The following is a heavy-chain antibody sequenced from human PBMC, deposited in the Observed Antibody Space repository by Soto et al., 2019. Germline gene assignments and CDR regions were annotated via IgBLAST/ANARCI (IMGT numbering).Heavy chain of an antibody. CDR1: GYTFTSYD. D-gene: IGHD6-6*01. CDR2: MNPNSGNT. CDR3: ARGREYSRTFAP. V-gene: IGHV1-8*01. Sequence: ASVKVSCKASGYTFTSYDINWVRQATGQGLEWMGWMNPNSGNTGYAQKFQGRVTMTRNTSISTAYMELSSLRSEDTAVYYCARGREYSRTFAPWGQGTLVTVSS. J-gene: IGHJ5*02.